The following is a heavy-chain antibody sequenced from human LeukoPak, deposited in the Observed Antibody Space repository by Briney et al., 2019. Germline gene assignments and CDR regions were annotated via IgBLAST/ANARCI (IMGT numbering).Heavy chain of an antibody. CDR3: ARGPYTVEVPMDV. V-gene: IGHV4-59*01. D-gene: IGHD2-21*01. Sequence: SETLSLTCTGSGGSISSYYWSRIRQPPGKGLEWIGYIYYSGSTSYNPSLKSRVTISVDTSKNQFSLKLSSVTAADTAVYYCARGPYTVEVPMDVWGKGTTVTVSS. CDR2: IYYSGST. J-gene: IGHJ6*04. CDR1: GGSISSYY.